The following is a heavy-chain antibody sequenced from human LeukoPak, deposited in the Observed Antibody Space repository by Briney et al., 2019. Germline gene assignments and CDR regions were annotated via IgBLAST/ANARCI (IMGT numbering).Heavy chain of an antibody. D-gene: IGHD1-20*01. CDR3: ARDRRGITGTEWFDP. CDR2: ISWDSDST. V-gene: IGHV3-20*04. Sequence: GSLRLSCAASGFTFSSYAMSWVRQAPGKGLEWVAGISWDSDSTGYPDSVKGRITISRDNAKNSLYLQMNSLRVEDTALYYCARDRRGITGTEWFDPWGQGTLVTVSS. J-gene: IGHJ5*02. CDR1: GFTFSSYA.